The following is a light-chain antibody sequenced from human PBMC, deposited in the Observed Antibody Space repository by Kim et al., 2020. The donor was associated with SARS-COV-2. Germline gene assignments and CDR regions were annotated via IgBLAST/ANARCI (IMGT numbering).Light chain of an antibody. J-gene: IGLJ3*02. Sequence: QSILTQAPSMSAAPGQKVSISCSGSKFNIGDNYVSWYQQFPGTAPKLLIYDNERRPSGIPDRFSGFKSGTSATLTITGLQTGDEADYYCGAWDTSLSVGLFGGGTKVTVL. CDR2: DNE. V-gene: IGLV1-51*01. CDR3: GAWDTSLSVGL. CDR1: KFNIGDNY.